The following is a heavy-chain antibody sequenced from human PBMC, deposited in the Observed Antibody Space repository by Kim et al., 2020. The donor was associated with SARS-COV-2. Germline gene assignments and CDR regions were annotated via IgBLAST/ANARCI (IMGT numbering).Heavy chain of an antibody. CDR3: AKEPLGWFGESYDAFDI. CDR1: GFTFSSYA. Sequence: GGSLRLSCAASGFTFSSYAMHWVRQAPGKGLEWVAVIWYDGSNKYYADSVKGRFTISRDNSKNTLYLQMNSLRAEDTAVYYCAKEPLGWFGESYDAFDIWGQGTMVTVSS. V-gene: IGHV3-33*06. J-gene: IGHJ3*02. D-gene: IGHD3-10*01. CDR2: IWYDGSNK.